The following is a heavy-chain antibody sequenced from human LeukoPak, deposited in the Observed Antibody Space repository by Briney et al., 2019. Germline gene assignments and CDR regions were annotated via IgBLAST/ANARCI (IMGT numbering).Heavy chain of an antibody. CDR3: AASPDYYDSSGYSYYFDY. Sequence: ASVKVSCKASGFTFTSSAVQWVRQARGQRLEWIGWIVVGSGHTNYAQKFQERVTITRDMSTSTAYMELSSLRSEDTAAYYCAASPDYYDSSGYSYYFDYWGQGTLVTVSS. J-gene: IGHJ4*02. CDR1: GFTFTSSA. CDR2: IVVGSGHT. V-gene: IGHV1-58*01. D-gene: IGHD3-22*01.